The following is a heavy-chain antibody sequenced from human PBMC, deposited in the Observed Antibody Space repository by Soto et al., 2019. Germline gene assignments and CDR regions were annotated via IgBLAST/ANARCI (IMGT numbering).Heavy chain of an antibody. J-gene: IGHJ3*02. CDR1: GFTFSNAW. Sequence: SCAASGFTFSNAWMSWVRQAPGKGLEWVGRIKSKTDGGTTDYAAPVKGRFTISRDDSKNTLYLQMNSLKTEDTAVYYCTEAPEFPRIAVAGTDAFDIWGQGTMVT. CDR3: TEAPEFPRIAVAGTDAFDI. V-gene: IGHV3-15*01. CDR2: IKSKTDGGTT. D-gene: IGHD6-19*01.